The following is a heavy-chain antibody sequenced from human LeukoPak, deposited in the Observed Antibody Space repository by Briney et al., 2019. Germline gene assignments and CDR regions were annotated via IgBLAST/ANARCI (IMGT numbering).Heavy chain of an antibody. Sequence: SETLSLTCTVSGGSISSYYWSWIRQPPGKGLEWIGYIYYSGSTNYNPSLKSRVTISVDTSKNQFSLKLSSVTAADTAVYYCARLDYFFWGGHAHYYTGMDVWGQGTTVTVSS. CDR3: ARLDYFFWGGHAHYYTGMDV. CDR2: IYYSGST. V-gene: IGHV4-59*08. CDR1: GGSISSYY. D-gene: IGHD3-3*01. J-gene: IGHJ6*02.